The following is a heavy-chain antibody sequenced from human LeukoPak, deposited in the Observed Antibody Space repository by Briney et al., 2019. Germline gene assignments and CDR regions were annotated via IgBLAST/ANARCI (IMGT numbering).Heavy chain of an antibody. V-gene: IGHV4-59*01. CDR2: IYYTGSA. Sequence: GSLRLSCAASGFTFDDYGMSWVRQPPGKELEWIGYIYYTGSANYNPSLKSRVTMSVATSRNQFSLRLTSVTAADTAIYHCARSPTVLRYFDWKYYFDYWGQGSLVTVSS. J-gene: IGHJ4*02. CDR1: GFTFDDYG. D-gene: IGHD3-9*01. CDR3: ARSPTVLRYFDWKYYFDY.